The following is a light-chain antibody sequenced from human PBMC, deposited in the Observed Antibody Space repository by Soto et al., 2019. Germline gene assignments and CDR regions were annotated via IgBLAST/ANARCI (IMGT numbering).Light chain of an antibody. CDR3: SAYAGSNNLL. CDR1: NSDVGSHNY. J-gene: IGLJ2*01. V-gene: IGLV2-8*01. Sequence: QSALTQPPSASGSPGQSVTISCTGTNSDVGSHNYVSWYQQHPGKAPKLMIYEVTKRPSGVPDRFSGSRFGNTASLTVSGLQAEDEADYYCSAYAGSNNLLFGGGTQLTVL. CDR2: EVT.